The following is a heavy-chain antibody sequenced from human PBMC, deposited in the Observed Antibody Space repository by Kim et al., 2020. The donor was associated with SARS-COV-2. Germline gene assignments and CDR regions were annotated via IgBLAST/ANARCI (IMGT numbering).Heavy chain of an antibody. CDR3: ARPSFCADGICPYYDY. J-gene: IGHJ4*02. V-gene: IGHV1-3*01. CDR2: VNAGNGDT. Sequence: ASVKVSCKASGYTFTKYGVHWVRQAPGQSLEWMGWVNAGNGDTHYSPKFQDRVTTTRDTSATTAYMELSSLRSEDTAVYYCARPSFCADGICPYYDYWGQGTLVTVSS. D-gene: IGHD2-8*01. CDR1: GYTFTKYG.